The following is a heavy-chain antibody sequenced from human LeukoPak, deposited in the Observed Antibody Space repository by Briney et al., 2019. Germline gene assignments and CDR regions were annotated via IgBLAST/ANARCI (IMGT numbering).Heavy chain of an antibody. CDR1: GGPISSSSYY. Sequence: SETLSLTCTVSGGPISSSSYYWGWIRQPPGKGLEWIGSVYFGGSTYYSPVLKSRVTISLDTSKNHFSLRLDSVTAADTAVYYCASQNCGGDCYLDYWGQGILVTVSP. V-gene: IGHV4-39*02. CDR3: ASQNCGGDCYLDY. D-gene: IGHD2-21*02. J-gene: IGHJ4*02. CDR2: VYFGGST.